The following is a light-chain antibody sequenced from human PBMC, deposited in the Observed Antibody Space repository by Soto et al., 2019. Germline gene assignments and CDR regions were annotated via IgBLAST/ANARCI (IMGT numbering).Light chain of an antibody. CDR2: DAS. CDR3: QHRSDCPPIT. Sequence: EIVWSQSPDTLYLSPGDRATLSCRFSQSISSYFSWYQQKPGQSPRLLIYDASTRATGIPARFSGSGSGTDFTLTISILEPEDFALYYCQHRSDCPPITFGQGTRLEI. V-gene: IGKV3-11*01. J-gene: IGKJ5*01. CDR1: QSISSY.